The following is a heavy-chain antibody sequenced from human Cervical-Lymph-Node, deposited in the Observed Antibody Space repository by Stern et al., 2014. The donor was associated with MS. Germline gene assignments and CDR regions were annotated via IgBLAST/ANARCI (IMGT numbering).Heavy chain of an antibody. V-gene: IGHV4-31*03. CDR1: GGSISSGGYY. CDR3: ARFRKGSWYANWYFDL. D-gene: IGHD6-13*01. Sequence: QVQLQESGPGLVKPSQTLSLTCTVSGGSISSGGYYWSWIRQHPGKGLEWIGYIYYSGSTYYNPSLKSRVTISVDTSKNQFSLKLSSVTAADTAVYYCARFRKGSWYANWYFDLWGRGTLVTVSS. J-gene: IGHJ2*01. CDR2: IYYSGST.